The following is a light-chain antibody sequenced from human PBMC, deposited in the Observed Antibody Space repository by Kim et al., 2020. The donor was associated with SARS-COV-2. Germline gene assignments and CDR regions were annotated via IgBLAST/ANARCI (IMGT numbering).Light chain of an antibody. CDR3: SSYTSSSTSI. Sequence: GQSITISCTGTSSDIGGYNYVSWYQQHPGKAPKLIIYDVTKRPSGVSNRFTASKSRNTASLTISGLQADDEADYYCSSYTSSSTSIFGGGTQLTVL. V-gene: IGLV2-14*04. J-gene: IGLJ2*01. CDR1: SSDIGGYNY. CDR2: DVT.